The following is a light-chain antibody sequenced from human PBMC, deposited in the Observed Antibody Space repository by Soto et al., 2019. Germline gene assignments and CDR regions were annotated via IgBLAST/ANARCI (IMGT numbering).Light chain of an antibody. CDR2: DAS. J-gene: IGKJ2*01. CDR3: HQRSNWTPRYT. V-gene: IGKV3-11*01. CDR1: QSVSSY. Sequence: EIVLTQSPATLSLSPGERATLSCRASQSVSSYLAWYQQKPGQAPRLLIYDASNRATGIPARFSGSGSGTDCTLTISSLEPEEFAVYYCHQRSNWTPRYTFGQGTKLEIK.